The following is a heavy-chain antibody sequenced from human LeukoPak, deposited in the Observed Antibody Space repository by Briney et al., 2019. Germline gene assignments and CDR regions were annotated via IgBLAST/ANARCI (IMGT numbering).Heavy chain of an antibody. CDR2: IKEDGSAK. CDR3: ARDRGWYHADS. J-gene: IGHJ4*02. V-gene: IGHV3-7*01. Sequence: GGSLRLSCAASGFTFSSSWMGWARQDPGKGLEWVANIKEDGSAKHYAVSVQGRFTISRDNAKNSLSLQMNSLRAEDMGVYYCARDRGWYHADSWGQGTLVTVSS. D-gene: IGHD6-19*01. CDR1: GFTFSSSW.